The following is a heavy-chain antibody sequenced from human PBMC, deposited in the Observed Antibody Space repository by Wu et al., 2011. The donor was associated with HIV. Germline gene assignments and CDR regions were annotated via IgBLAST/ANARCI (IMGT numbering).Heavy chain of an antibody. CDR3: ARDLGGDEDY. V-gene: IGHV1-69*01. CDR1: GGTFKNYA. J-gene: IGHJ4*02. CDR2: IIPIFGTA. D-gene: IGHD2-21*01. Sequence: QVQLVQSGAEVKKPGSSVRVSCKASGGTFKNYAVSWVRQAPGQGLEWMGGIIPIFGTANYAQKFQGRVTITTDESTSTAYMDLRSLRSEDTAIYYCARDLGGDEDYWGQGTLVTVSS.